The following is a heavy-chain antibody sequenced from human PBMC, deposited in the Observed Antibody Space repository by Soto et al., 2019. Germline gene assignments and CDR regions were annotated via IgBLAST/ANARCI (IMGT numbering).Heavy chain of an antibody. D-gene: IGHD6-13*01. CDR3: ARVGYSGNWPLLFNWFDP. J-gene: IGHJ5*02. V-gene: IGHV1-69*13. CDR2: IIPIFGTA. Sequence: GASVKVSCKASGGTFSSYAISWVRQAPGQGLEWMGGIIPIFGTANYAQKFQGRVTITADESTSTAYMELSSLRSEDTAVYYCARVGYSGNWPLLFNWFDPWGQGTLVTVSS. CDR1: GGTFSSYA.